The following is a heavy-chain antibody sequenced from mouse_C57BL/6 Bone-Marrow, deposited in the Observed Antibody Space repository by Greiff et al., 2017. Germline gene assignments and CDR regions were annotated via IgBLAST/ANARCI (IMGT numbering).Heavy chain of an antibody. V-gene: IGHV5-12*01. CDR3: AIGYGSSYAMDY. CDR1: GFTFSDYY. CDR2: ISNGGGST. Sequence: EVKLMESGGGLVQPGGSLKLSCAASGFTFSDYYMYWVRQTPEKRLEWVAYISNGGGSTYYPDTVKGRFTISRDNAKNTLYLQMSRLKSEDTAMYYCAIGYGSSYAMDYWGQGTSVTVSS. D-gene: IGHD1-1*01. J-gene: IGHJ4*01.